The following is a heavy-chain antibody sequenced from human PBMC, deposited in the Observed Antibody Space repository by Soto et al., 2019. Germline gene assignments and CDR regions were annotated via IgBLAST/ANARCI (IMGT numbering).Heavy chain of an antibody. CDR3: ARGDEIVAVAVSYYFDY. V-gene: IGHV4-34*01. D-gene: IGHD6-19*01. Sequence: SETLSLTCAVYGGSFSGYYWSWIRQPPGKGLEWIGEINHSGSTNYNPSLKSRVTISVDTSKNQFSLKLSSVTAADTAVYYCARGDEIVAVAVSYYFDYWGQGTLVTVSS. J-gene: IGHJ4*02. CDR2: INHSGST. CDR1: GGSFSGYY.